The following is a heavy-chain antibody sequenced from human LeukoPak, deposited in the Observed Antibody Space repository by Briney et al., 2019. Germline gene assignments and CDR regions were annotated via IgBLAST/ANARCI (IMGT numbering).Heavy chain of an antibody. CDR2: ITSSGSTT. Sequence: GGSLRLSCAASGFTFNSYEMNWVRQAPGKGLEWISYITSSGSTTYYADSVKGRFTISRDNAKNSAYLQMNNLRAEDTALYYCARGGGSGWYDFDYWGQGTQVTVSS. CDR1: GFTFNSYE. D-gene: IGHD6-19*01. J-gene: IGHJ4*02. V-gene: IGHV3-48*03. CDR3: ARGGGSGWYDFDY.